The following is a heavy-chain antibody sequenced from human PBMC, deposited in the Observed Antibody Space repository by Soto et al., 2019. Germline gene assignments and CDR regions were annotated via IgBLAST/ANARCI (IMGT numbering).Heavy chain of an antibody. CDR1: GFTFSSYG. CDR3: AKGRGAVAGTKVGYFDY. Sequence: QVQLVESGGGVVQPGRSLRLSCAASGFTFSSYGMHWVRQAPGKGLEWVAVISYDGSNKYYADSVKCRFTISRDNSKNTLYLQMNSLRAEDTAVYYCAKGRGAVAGTKVGYFDYWGQRTLVSVYS. D-gene: IGHD6-19*01. J-gene: IGHJ4*02. CDR2: ISYDGSNK. V-gene: IGHV3-30*18.